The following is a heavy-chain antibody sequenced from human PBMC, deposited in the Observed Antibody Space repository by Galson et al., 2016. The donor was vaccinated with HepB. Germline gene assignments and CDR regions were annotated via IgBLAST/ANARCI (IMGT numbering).Heavy chain of an antibody. D-gene: IGHD3-22*01. CDR1: GGTFDSYA. J-gene: IGHJ3*02. CDR2: TIPILGVA. Sequence: SCKASGGTFDSYAISWVRQAPGQGLEWMGRTIPILGVANYAQKFQGRVTITADKSTSTAYMELSSLRSEDTAVYYCARGYYESSGYYSDAFDIWGQGTMVTVSS. V-gene: IGHV1-69*04. CDR3: ARGYYESSGYYSDAFDI.